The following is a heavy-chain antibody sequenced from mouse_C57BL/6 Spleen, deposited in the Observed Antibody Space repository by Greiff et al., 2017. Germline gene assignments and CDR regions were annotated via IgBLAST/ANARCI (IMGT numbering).Heavy chain of an antibody. V-gene: IGHV5-2*01. CDR1: EYEFPSHD. Sequence: DVMLVESGGGLVQPGESLKLSCESNEYEFPSHDMSWVRTTPEKRLELVAAINSDGGSTSSPDTIARRFIISRDNTKKTLYLQMSSLRSEDTALYYCARRAYYYYGSSYWYFDVWGTGTTVTVAS. CDR3: ARRAYYYYGSSYWYFDV. J-gene: IGHJ1*03. D-gene: IGHD1-1*01. CDR2: INSDGGST.